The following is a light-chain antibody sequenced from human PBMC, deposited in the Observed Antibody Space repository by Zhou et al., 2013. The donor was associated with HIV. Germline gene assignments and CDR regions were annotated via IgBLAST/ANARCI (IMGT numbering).Light chain of an antibody. CDR1: QGIRND. CDR3: LQHNSYRTT. Sequence: DIQMTQSPSSLSASVGDRVTITCRASQGIRNDLGWYQQKPGKAPKRLIYAASSLQSGVPSRFSGSGSWDRIHSTQSAACSLKILLTYYCLQHNSYRTTFGRGTKLE. V-gene: IGKV1-17*01. CDR2: AAS. J-gene: IGKJ2*01.